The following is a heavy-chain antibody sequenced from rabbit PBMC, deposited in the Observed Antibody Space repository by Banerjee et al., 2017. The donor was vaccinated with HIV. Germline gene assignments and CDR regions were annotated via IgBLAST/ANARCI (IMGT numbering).Heavy chain of an antibody. CDR1: GFSFSSSYY. CDR2: IYTSSGRI. CDR3: ARDPVSGGYNHNL. Sequence: QSLEESGGDLVKPGASLTLTCTASGFSFSSSYYMCWVRQAPGKGLELIACIYTSSGRINYASWAKGRFTISKTSSTTVTLQMTSLTAADTATYFCARDPVSGGYNHNLWGPGTLVTVS. V-gene: IGHV1S40*01. J-gene: IGHJ4*01. D-gene: IGHD1-1*01.